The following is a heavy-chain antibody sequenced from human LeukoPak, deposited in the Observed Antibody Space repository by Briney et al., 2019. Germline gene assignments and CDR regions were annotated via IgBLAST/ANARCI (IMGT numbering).Heavy chain of an antibody. Sequence: GRSLRLSCAASGFTFGDNAMIWVSQAPGEGLQWVSAMSAIGGSTYYTDSLKCRFTISRDNSKNTLYLQMNSLRAEDTAVYYCAKDRSSSWYPSYMDVWGKGTTVTVSS. CDR1: GFTFGDNA. CDR2: MSAIGGST. V-gene: IGHV3-23*01. D-gene: IGHD6-13*01. CDR3: AKDRSSSWYPSYMDV. J-gene: IGHJ6*03.